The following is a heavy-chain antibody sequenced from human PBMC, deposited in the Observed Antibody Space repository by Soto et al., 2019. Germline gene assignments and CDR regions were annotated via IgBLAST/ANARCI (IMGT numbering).Heavy chain of an antibody. Sequence: GGSLRLSCAASGFTFSSYAMSWVRQAPGKGLEWVSAISGSGGSTYYADSVKGRFTISRDNSKNTLYLQMNSLRAEDKAVYYCAKGFKNYDILTGYFDYWGQGTLVTVSS. CDR2: ISGSGGST. J-gene: IGHJ4*02. CDR3: AKGFKNYDILTGYFDY. CDR1: GFTFSSYA. D-gene: IGHD3-9*01. V-gene: IGHV3-23*01.